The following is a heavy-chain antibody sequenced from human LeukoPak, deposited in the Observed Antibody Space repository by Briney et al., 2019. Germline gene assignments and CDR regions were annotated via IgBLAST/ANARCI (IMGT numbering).Heavy chain of an antibody. V-gene: IGHV3-21*01. D-gene: IGHD3-9*01. CDR1: GFTFSSYS. J-gene: IGHJ4*02. Sequence: PGGSLRLSCAASGFTFSSYSMNWVRQAPGKGLEWVSSISSSSSYIYYADSVKGRFTISRDNAKNSLYLQMNSLRAEDTAVYYCARGARVGTVRYFDWLHDYWGQGTLVTVSS. CDR3: ARGARVGTVRYFDWLHDY. CDR2: ISSSSSYI.